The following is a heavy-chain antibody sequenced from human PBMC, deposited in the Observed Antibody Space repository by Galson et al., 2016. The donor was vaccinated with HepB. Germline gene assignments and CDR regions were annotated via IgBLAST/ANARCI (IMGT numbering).Heavy chain of an antibody. D-gene: IGHD3/OR15-3a*01. J-gene: IGHJ4*02. CDR3: ATPHVTGGPDF. Sequence: LSLTCTVSGGSIKTSIYYWGWIRQPPGKGLEWIGSIYYNGDAYYNPSLKSRVTISIDTSKNQFSLNLRSVTAADTAVYYCATPHVTGGPDFWGQGIPVTVSS. V-gene: IGHV4-39*01. CDR2: IYYNGDA. CDR1: GGSIKTSIYY.